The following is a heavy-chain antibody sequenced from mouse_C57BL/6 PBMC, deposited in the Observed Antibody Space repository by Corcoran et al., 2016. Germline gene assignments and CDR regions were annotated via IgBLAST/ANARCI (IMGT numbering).Heavy chain of an antibody. CDR2: IYPGDGDT. D-gene: IGHD1-1*01. Sequence: QVQLQQSGAELVKPGASVKISCKASGYAFSSYWMNWVKQRPGKGLEWIGQIYPGDGDTNYNGKFKGKATLTADKSSSTAYMQLSSLTSEDSAVYFCARSLPYGSSYLYYAMDYWGQGTSVTVSS. J-gene: IGHJ4*01. V-gene: IGHV1-80*01. CDR3: ARSLPYGSSYLYYAMDY. CDR1: GYAFSSYW.